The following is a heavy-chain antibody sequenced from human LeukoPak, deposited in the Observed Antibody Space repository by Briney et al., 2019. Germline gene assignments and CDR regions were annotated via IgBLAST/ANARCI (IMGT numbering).Heavy chain of an antibody. CDR1: GFSISTYW. J-gene: IGHJ4*02. V-gene: IGHV3-7*01. D-gene: IGHD2-15*01. CDR3: ASWVGRDY. Sequence: GGSLRLSCAASGFSISTYWMTWVRQAPGKGLEWVANIKQDGSEEYYVDSVKGRFTVSRDNAKNSLYLQMNSLRAEDAAVYYCASWVGRDYWGQGTLVTVSS. CDR2: IKQDGSEE.